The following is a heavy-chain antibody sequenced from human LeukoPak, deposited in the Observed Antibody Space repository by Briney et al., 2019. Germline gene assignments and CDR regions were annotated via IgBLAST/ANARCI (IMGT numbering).Heavy chain of an antibody. CDR3: ARSYSSSRFGYYYYYMDV. Sequence: SETLSLTCAVSGGSISSGGYSWSWIRQPPGKGLEWIGYIYYSGSTYYNPSLKSRVTISVDTSKNQFSLKLSSVTAADTAVYYCARSYSSSRFGYYYYYMDVWGKGTTVTISS. CDR2: IYYSGST. V-gene: IGHV4-30-4*07. CDR1: GGSISSGGYS. J-gene: IGHJ6*03. D-gene: IGHD1-26*01.